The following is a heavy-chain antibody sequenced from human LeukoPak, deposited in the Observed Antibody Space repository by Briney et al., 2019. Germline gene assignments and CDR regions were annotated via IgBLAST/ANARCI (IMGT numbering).Heavy chain of an antibody. CDR3: ARGSIFRTFRAFDI. CDR2: MNPNSGNT. V-gene: IGHV1-8*01. CDR1: GYTFTSYD. Sequence: GASVKVSCKASGYTFTSYDINWVRQATGQGLEWMGWMNPNSGNTGYAQKFQGRVTMTRNTSISTAYMELSSLRSEDTAVYYCARGSIFRTFRAFDIWGQGTMVTVSS. J-gene: IGHJ3*02. D-gene: IGHD3-9*01.